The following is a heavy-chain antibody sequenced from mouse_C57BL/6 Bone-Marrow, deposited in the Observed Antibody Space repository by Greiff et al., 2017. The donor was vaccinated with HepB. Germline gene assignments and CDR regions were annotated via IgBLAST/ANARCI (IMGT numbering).Heavy chain of an antibody. CDR3: TAPYYYGSRGYAMDY. CDR2: IRLKSDNYAT. V-gene: IGHV6-3*01. D-gene: IGHD1-1*01. J-gene: IGHJ4*01. Sequence: EVQRVESGGGLVQPGGSMKLSCVASGFTFSNYWMNWVRQSPEKGLEWVAQIRLKSDNYATHYAESVKGRFTISRDDSKSRVYLQMNNLRAEDTGIYYCTAPYYYGSRGYAMDYWGQGTSVTVSS. CDR1: GFTFSNYW.